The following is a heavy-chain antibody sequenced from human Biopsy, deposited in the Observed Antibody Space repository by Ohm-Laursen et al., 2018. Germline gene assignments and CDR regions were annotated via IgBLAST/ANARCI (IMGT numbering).Heavy chain of an antibody. J-gene: IGHJ4*02. CDR1: GDSISIYY. CDR3: ARARIKTSGVLIPETYYFDS. CDR2: FYYSGST. D-gene: IGHD3-3*01. Sequence: SDTLSLTCNASGDSISIYYWSWIRQPPGKGLEWIGNFYYSGSTNYNPSLKSRITMSLDRSKSQVSLRMNSVTAADTAVYYCARARIKTSGVLIPETYYFDSWGQGTLVTVSS. V-gene: IGHV4-59*07.